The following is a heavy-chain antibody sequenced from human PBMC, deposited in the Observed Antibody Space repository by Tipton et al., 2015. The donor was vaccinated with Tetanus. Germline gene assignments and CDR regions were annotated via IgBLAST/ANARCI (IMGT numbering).Heavy chain of an antibody. CDR1: GFTFNSGA. CDR2: VSWDGGFR. V-gene: IGHV3-30*03. CDR3: ARASLFQWERVRLDC. D-gene: IGHD1-1*01. Sequence: SLRLSCEVSGFTFNSGAMHWVRQAPGRGLEWVASVSWDGGFRKYADSMKGRFFIYRDNSKGTLSLILTSPEPEDTATYYCARASLFQWERVRLDCWGQGLRVTVSS. J-gene: IGHJ4*02.